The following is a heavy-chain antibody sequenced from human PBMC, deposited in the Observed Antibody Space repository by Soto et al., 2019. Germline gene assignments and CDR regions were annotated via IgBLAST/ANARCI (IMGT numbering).Heavy chain of an antibody. J-gene: IGHJ5*02. V-gene: IGHV1-3*01. CDR3: ARDYYDSSGYSNWFDP. Sequence: ASVKVSCKASGYTFTSYAMHWVRQAPGQRLEWMGWINAGNGNTKYSQKFQGRVTMTRDTSTSTAYMELRSLRSDDTAVYYCARDYYDSSGYSNWFDPWGQGTLVTVSS. CDR1: GYTFTSYA. CDR2: INAGNGNT. D-gene: IGHD3-22*01.